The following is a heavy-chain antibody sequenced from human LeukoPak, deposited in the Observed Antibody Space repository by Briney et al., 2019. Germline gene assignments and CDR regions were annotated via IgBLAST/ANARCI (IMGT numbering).Heavy chain of an antibody. V-gene: IGHV1-46*01. CDR3: ARGRHYFNYMDV. CDR2: INPSGGST. CDR1: GYTFSSYY. J-gene: IGHJ6*03. Sequence: ASVKVSCKASGYTFSSYYMYWVRQAPGQGLEWMGLINPSGGSTSYAQKFQGRVTMTRDMSPSTVYMELSSLRSEDTALYYCARGRHYFNYMDVWGKGTTVTVSS.